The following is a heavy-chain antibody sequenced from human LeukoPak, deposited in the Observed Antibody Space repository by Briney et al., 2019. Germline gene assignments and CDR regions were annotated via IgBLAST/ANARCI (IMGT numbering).Heavy chain of an antibody. D-gene: IGHD2-2*01. CDR3: ARDLRYCSSTSCYAALGY. CDR2: IWYDGSNK. Sequence: PGRSLRLSCAASGFTFSSYGMHWVRQAPGKGLEWVAVIWYDGSNKYYADSVKGRFTISRDNSKNTLYLQMNSLGAEDTAVYYCARDLRYCSSTSCYAALGYWGQGTLVTVSS. CDR1: GFTFSSYG. V-gene: IGHV3-33*01. J-gene: IGHJ4*02.